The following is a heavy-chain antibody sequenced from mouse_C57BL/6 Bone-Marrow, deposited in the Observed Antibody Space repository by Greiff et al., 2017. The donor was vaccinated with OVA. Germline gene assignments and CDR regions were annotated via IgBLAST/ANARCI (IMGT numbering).Heavy chain of an antibody. J-gene: IGHJ1*03. CDR1: GFTFSSYG. CDR2: ISSGGSYT. CDR3: ARLLLRWYFDV. Sequence: EVQLVESGGDLVKPGGSLKLSCAASGFTFSSYGMSWVRQTPDKRLEWVATISSGGSYTYYPDSVKGRVTISRDNAKNPLYLQMSSLKSEDTAMYYCARLLLRWYFDVWGTGTTVTVSS. D-gene: IGHD1-1*01. V-gene: IGHV5-6*01.